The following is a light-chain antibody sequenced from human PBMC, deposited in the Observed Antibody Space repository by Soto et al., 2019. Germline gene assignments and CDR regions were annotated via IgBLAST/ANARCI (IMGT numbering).Light chain of an antibody. V-gene: IGKV4-1*01. Sequence: IVMTQSPDSLAVSLGERATINCKSSQSVLYSSNNKNYLAWYQQKPGQPPKLLIYWASTRESGVPDRFSGSGSGRDFTLAISSLQAGDVAVYYCQQYYSTPFTFGPGTKVDI. CDR3: QQYYSTPFT. J-gene: IGKJ3*01. CDR2: WAS. CDR1: QSVLYSSNNKNY.